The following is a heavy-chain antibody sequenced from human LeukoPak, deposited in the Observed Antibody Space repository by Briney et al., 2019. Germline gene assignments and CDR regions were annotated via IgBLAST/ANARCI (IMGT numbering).Heavy chain of an antibody. CDR3: AKGASSSWFDL. Sequence: GGSLRLSCAASGFTFSSYAMTWVRQAPGKGLEWVSSISDSGDVTKYADSVKGRFTISRDNTKNTLYLQMTSLRAEDTTAAYYCAKGASSSWFDLWGQGTLVTVSS. CDR1: GFTFSSYA. D-gene: IGHD6-13*01. J-gene: IGHJ5*02. CDR2: ISDSGDVT. V-gene: IGHV3-23*01.